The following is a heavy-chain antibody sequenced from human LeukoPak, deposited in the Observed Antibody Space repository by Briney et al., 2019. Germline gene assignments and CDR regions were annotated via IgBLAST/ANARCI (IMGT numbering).Heavy chain of an antibody. CDR3: ARDIVSGYDYAGDY. V-gene: IGHV1-18*01. CDR2: ISTNNGNT. J-gene: IGHJ4*02. D-gene: IGHD5-12*01. CDR1: GYTFTIYS. Sequence: GASVKVSCKASGYTFTIYSISWVRQAPGQGLEWMGWISTNNGNTNYAQKLQGRVTMTTDTSTRTAYMELRSLGSDDTAVYYCARDIVSGYDYAGDYWGQGTLVTVSS.